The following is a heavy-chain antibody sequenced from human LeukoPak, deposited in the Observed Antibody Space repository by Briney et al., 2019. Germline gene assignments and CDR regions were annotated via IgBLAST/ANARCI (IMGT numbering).Heavy chain of an antibody. J-gene: IGHJ5*02. Sequence: ASVKVSCTASGYTFTGYYMHWVRQAPGQGLEWMGWINPNSGGTNYAQKFQGRVTMTRDTSISTAYMELSRLRSDDTAVYYCARLELLSGSGWFDPWGQGTLVTVSS. CDR2: INPNSGGT. CDR1: GYTFTGYY. CDR3: ARLELLSGSGWFDP. V-gene: IGHV1-2*02. D-gene: IGHD1-7*01.